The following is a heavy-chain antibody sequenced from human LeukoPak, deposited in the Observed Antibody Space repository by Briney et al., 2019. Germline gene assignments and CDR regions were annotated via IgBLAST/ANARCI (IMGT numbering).Heavy chain of an antibody. J-gene: IGHJ5*02. D-gene: IGHD6-13*01. V-gene: IGHV3-23*01. Sequence: PGGSLRLSCAASGFTFSSYAMSWVRQAPGKGLEWVSAISGSGGSTYYADSVKGRFTISRDNSKNTLYLQMNSLRAEDTAVYYCAKDRGVIAAAGNWLDPWGQGTLVTVSS. CDR1: GFTFSSYA. CDR3: AKDRGVIAAAGNWLDP. CDR2: ISGSGGST.